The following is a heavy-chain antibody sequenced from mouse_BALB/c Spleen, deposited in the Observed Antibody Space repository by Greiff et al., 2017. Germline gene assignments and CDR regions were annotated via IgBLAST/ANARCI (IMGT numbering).Heavy chain of an antibody. Sequence: EVQLVESGGGLVKPGGSLKLSCAASGFAFSSYDMSWVRQTPEKRLEWVAYISSGGGSTYYPDTVKGRFTISRDNAKNTLYLQMSSLKSEDTAMYYCARYGNLAMDYWGQGTSVTVSS. V-gene: IGHV5-12-1*01. CDR3: ARYGNLAMDY. CDR1: GFAFSSYD. D-gene: IGHD2-1*01. CDR2: ISSGGGST. J-gene: IGHJ4*01.